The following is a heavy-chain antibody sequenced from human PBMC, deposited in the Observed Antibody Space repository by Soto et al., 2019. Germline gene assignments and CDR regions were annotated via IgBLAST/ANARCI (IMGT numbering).Heavy chain of an antibody. V-gene: IGHV3-33*01. D-gene: IGHD3-3*01. J-gene: IGHJ6*02. CDR3: ARGVPDFWSGSYYYGMDV. Sequence: QVQLVESGGGVVQPGRSLRLSCAASGFTFSSYGMHWVRQAPGKGLEWVAVIWYDGSNKYYADSVKGRFTISRDNSKNTLYLQMNSLRGEDTAVYYCARGVPDFWSGSYYYGMDVWGQGTTVTVSS. CDR2: IWYDGSNK. CDR1: GFTFSSYG.